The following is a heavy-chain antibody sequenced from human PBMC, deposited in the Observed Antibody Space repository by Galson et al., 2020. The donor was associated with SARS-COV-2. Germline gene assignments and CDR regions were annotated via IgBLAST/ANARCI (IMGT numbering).Heavy chain of an antibody. CDR3: ARDSMGLDY. D-gene: IGHD3-16*01. V-gene: IGHV1-18*01. CDR1: GYTFNSYG. CDR2: ITAYNGRT. Sequence: ASVKVSCKTSGYTFNSYGITWVRHAPAQGLEWMRWITAYNGRTDYAQNLQGRVTMTTDTATNTAYMELRSLKPDDTAVYYCARDSMGLDYWGQGTLVTVSS. J-gene: IGHJ4*02.